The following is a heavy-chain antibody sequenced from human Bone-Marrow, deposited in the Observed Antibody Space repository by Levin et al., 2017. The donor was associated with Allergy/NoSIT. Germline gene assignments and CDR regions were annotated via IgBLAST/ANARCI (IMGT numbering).Heavy chain of an antibody. D-gene: IGHD3-22*01. Sequence: SQTLSLTCTVSGGSIISYYWSWIRQPAGKGLEWIGRIYTSGSTNYNPSLKSRVTMSVDTSKNQFSLRLTSVTVADTAVYYCARDRGFSFGYWDDWGQGTLVTVSS. CDR1: GGSIISYY. CDR2: IYTSGST. J-gene: IGHJ4*02. V-gene: IGHV4-4*07. CDR3: ARDRGFSFGYWDD.